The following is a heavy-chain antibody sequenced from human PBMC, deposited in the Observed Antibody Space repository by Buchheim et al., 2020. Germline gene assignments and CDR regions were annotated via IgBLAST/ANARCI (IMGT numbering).Heavy chain of an antibody. J-gene: IGHJ4*02. D-gene: IGHD2-21*02. CDR2: INPSGGST. V-gene: IGHV1-46*01. CDR3: ARTQYCGGDCYPDRGNRFDY. CDR1: GYTFTSYY. Sequence: QVQLVQSGAEVKKPGASVKVSCKASGYTFTSYYMHWVRQAPGQGLEWTGIINPSGGSTSYAQKFQGRVTMTRDTSTSTVYMELSSLRSEDTAVYYCARTQYCGGDCYPDRGNRFDYWGQGTL.